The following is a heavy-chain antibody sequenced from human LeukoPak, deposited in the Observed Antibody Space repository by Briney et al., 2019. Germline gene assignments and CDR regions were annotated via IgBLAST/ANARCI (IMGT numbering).Heavy chain of an antibody. Sequence: ASVKVSCKASGGTFSSYAISWVRQAPGQGLEWMGRIIPILGIANYAQKFQGRVTITVDKSTSTAYMELSSLRSEDTAVYYCARESAVAGRLADYWGQGTLVTVSS. V-gene: IGHV1-69*04. CDR3: ARESAVAGRLADY. J-gene: IGHJ4*02. D-gene: IGHD6-19*01. CDR2: IIPILGIA. CDR1: GGTFSSYA.